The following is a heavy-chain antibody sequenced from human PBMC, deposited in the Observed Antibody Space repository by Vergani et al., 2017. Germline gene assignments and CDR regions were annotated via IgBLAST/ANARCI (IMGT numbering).Heavy chain of an antibody. CDR2: IYYSGST. CDR3: ARGYCSSTSCYSLGGFDP. Sequence: QVQLQESGPGLVKPSETLSLTCTVSGGSISSYYWSWIRQPPGKGLEWIGYIYYSGSTNYNPSLKSRVTISVDTSKNQFSLKLSSVTAADTAVYYCARGYCSSTSCYSLGGFDPWGQGTLVTVSS. CDR1: GGSISSYY. D-gene: IGHD2-2*01. V-gene: IGHV4-59*01. J-gene: IGHJ5*02.